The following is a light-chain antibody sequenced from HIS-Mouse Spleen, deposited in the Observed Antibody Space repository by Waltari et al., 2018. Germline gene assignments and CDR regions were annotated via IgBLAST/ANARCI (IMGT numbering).Light chain of an antibody. J-gene: IGLJ3*02. CDR3: SSYTSSSTLV. Sequence: QSALTQPASVSGSPRQSFTISCTGTISDVGGYTYVSWYQQQPGKAPKLMIYDVSNRPSGVSNRFSGSKSGNTASLTISGLQAEDEADYYCSSYTSSSTLVFGGGTKLTVL. CDR1: ISDVGGYTY. CDR2: DVS. V-gene: IGLV2-14*03.